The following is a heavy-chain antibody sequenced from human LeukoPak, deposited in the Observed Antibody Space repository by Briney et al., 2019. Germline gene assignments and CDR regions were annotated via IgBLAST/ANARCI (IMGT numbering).Heavy chain of an antibody. V-gene: IGHV3-7*03. CDR2: INQDGSER. J-gene: IGHJ4*02. D-gene: IGHD2-2*01. CDR3: ARLPRSTSDY. CDR1: GFTFSSYA. Sequence: GGSLRLSCAASGFTFSSYAMSWVRQAPGKGLEWVAHINQDGSERYYVDSVKGRFTISRDNAKNSLYLQMNNLRAEDTAMYYCARLPRSTSDYWGQGTLVTVSS.